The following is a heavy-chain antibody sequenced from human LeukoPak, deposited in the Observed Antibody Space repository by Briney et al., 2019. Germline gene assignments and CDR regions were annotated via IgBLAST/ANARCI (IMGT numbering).Heavy chain of an antibody. J-gene: IGHJ3*02. CDR2: IIPTFGTA. V-gene: IGHV1-69*13. CDR3: ARDRYGEGGGDAFDI. Sequence: ASVKVSCKASGGTFSSYAISWVRQAPGQGLEWMGGIIPTFGTANYAQKFQGRVTITADESTSTAYMELSSLRSEDTAVYYCARDRYGEGGGDAFDIWGQGTMVTVSS. D-gene: IGHD3-10*01. CDR1: GGTFSSYA.